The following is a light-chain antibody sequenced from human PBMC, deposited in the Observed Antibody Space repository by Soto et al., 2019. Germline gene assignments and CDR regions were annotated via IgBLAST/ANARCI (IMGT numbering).Light chain of an antibody. V-gene: IGLV2-14*01. CDR2: DVS. Sequence: QSVLTQPASVSGSPGQSITISCTGTSSDVVGYNYVSWYQQHPGEAPKFMIYDVSNRPSGVSTRFSGSKSGNTASLTISGLQAEDEVEYYCNSYTTSNTRQIVFGTGTKVTVL. CDR1: SSDVVGYNY. CDR3: NSYTTSNTRQIV. J-gene: IGLJ1*01.